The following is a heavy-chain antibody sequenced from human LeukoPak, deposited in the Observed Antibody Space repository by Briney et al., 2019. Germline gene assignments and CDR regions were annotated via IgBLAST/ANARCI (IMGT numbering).Heavy chain of an antibody. CDR2: IYYSGST. Sequence: SETLSLTCTVSGGSISSSSYYWAWVRQPPGKGLEWIGSIYYSGSTYYNPSLKSRVTISADTSKNQFSLKLNSVTAADTAVYYCASHSVSSGWWVYWGQGTLVTVSS. CDR1: GGSISSSSYY. D-gene: IGHD6-19*01. V-gene: IGHV4-39*01. J-gene: IGHJ4*02. CDR3: ASHSVSSGWWVY.